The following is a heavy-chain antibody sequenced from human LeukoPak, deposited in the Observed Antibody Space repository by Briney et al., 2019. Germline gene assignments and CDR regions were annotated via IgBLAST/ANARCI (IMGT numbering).Heavy chain of an antibody. CDR2: IIPIFGTA. Sequence: SVKVSCKASGGTFSSYAISWVRQAPGQGLEWMGGIIPIFGTANYAQKFQGRVTITTDESTSTAYMELSSLRSEDTAVYYCAREAYYDSSGSYYFDYWGPGTLVTVSS. V-gene: IGHV1-69*05. CDR3: AREAYYDSSGSYYFDY. CDR1: GGTFSSYA. J-gene: IGHJ4*02. D-gene: IGHD3-22*01.